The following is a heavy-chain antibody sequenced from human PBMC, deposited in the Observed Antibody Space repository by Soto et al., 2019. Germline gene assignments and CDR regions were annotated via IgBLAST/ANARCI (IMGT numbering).Heavy chain of an antibody. J-gene: IGHJ5*01. CDR1: GGSISSYY. Sequence: SETLSLTCTVSGGSISSYYWSWIRQPPGKGLEWIGYIYYSGSTNYNPSLKSRVTISVDTSKNQFSLKLSSVTAADTAVYSCARVGAAAGDRNWYDFCGRRTLVIVSS. CDR3: ARVGAAAGDRNWYDF. D-gene: IGHD3-3*01. CDR2: IYYSGST. V-gene: IGHV4-59*01.